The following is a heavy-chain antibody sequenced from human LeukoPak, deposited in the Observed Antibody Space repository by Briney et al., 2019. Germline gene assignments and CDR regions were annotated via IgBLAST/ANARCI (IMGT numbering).Heavy chain of an antibody. Sequence: PGGSLRLSCAASGFSFDDHTMHWVRQAPGEGLEWVSLISWDGGTRYYADSVKGRFTISRDNSKNSLYLQMNSLRTEDTALYYCAKEGSTGDFYMDVWGKGTTVTVSS. J-gene: IGHJ6*03. CDR1: GFSFDDHT. CDR2: ISWDGGTR. V-gene: IGHV3-43*01. D-gene: IGHD2-2*01. CDR3: AKEGSTGDFYMDV.